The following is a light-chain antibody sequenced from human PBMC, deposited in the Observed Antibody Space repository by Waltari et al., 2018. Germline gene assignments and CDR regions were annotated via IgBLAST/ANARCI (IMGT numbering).Light chain of an antibody. V-gene: IGLV2-14*03. Sequence: QSALTQPASVSGSPGQSIAISCTGSSGDIGGYDFVSWYQQHPGEAPKLIIYDVFNRPSGISGRFSGSKSGNTASLTISWLQTDDEANYYCSSYSDSSTPVLFGGGTTVTVL. CDR2: DVF. CDR3: SSYSDSSTPVL. CDR1: SGDIGGYDF. J-gene: IGLJ2*01.